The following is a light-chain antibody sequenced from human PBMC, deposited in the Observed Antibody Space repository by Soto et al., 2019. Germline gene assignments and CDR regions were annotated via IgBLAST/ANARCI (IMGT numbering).Light chain of an antibody. Sequence: EIVMTQSPATLSVSPGESATLSCRASRSVSDNLVWYQHKPGQAPRLLIYSASTRATGVPARFSGSESGTEFNLTITSLQSEDFAVYYCQQYNNWPPFTFGPGTKVDIK. V-gene: IGKV3-15*01. CDR3: QQYNNWPPFT. J-gene: IGKJ3*01. CDR2: SAS. CDR1: RSVSDN.